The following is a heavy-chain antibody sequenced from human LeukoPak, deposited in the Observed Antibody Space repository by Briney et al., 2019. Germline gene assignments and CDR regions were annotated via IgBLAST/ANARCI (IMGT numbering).Heavy chain of an antibody. CDR2: IRYDGSNK. CDR1: GFTFSSYG. V-gene: IGHV3-30*02. Sequence: PGGSLRLSCAASGFTFSSYGMHWVRQAPGKGLEWVTFIRYDGSNKYYADSVKGRFTISRDDSKNTLYLQMNSLRAEDTAVYYCAKGDIVVVVAATDYWGQGTRVTVSS. J-gene: IGHJ4*02. D-gene: IGHD2-15*01. CDR3: AKGDIVVVVAATDY.